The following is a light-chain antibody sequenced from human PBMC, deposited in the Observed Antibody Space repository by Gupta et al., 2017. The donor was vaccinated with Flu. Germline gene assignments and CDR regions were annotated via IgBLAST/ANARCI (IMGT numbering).Light chain of an antibody. V-gene: IGLV1-47*02. J-gene: IGLJ2*01. CDR3: SAWDDSLSGRNVV. Sequence: QSVLTQPPSASGTPGQRVSISCSGGSSNSGSKYEYWYQQLPGPAPNPLIYSFSQRPSGLPDRFSGSKSGTSAYGVTSGLRSEDGADDYCSAWDDSLSGRNVVFGGGTKLTVL. CDR1: SSNSGSKY. CDR2: SFS.